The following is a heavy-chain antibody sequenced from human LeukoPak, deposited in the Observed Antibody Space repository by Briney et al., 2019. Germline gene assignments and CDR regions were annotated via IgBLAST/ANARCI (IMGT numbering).Heavy chain of an antibody. J-gene: IGHJ4*02. CDR2: IIPIFGTA. CDR3: ARDPSTVTTTPYFDY. D-gene: IGHD4-17*01. Sequence: SVRVSCKASGGTFSSHAISWVRQAPGQGLEWMGGIIPIFGTANYAQKFQGRVTITADESTSTAYMELSRLRSDDTAVYYCARDPSTVTTTPYFDYWGQGTLVTVSS. V-gene: IGHV1-69*01. CDR1: GGTFSSHA.